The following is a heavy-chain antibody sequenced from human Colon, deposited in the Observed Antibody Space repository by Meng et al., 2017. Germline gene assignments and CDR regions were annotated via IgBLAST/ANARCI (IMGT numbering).Heavy chain of an antibody. V-gene: IGHV4-61*01. CDR1: GGSVSSGSYY. Sequence: SETLSLTCTLSGGSVSSGSYYWSWIRQPPGKGLEWIGYIYYSGSTNYNPSLKSRVTISVDTSKNQFSLKLSSVTAADTAVYYCARESYYCSGGSCYSGNWFDPWGQGTLVTVSS. D-gene: IGHD2-15*01. CDR2: IYYSGST. CDR3: ARESYYCSGGSCYSGNWFDP. J-gene: IGHJ5*02.